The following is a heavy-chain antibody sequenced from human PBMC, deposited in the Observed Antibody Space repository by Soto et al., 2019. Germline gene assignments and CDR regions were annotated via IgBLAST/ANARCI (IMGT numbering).Heavy chain of an antibody. D-gene: IGHD2-21*02. CDR2: IIPVLTTT. CDR1: GDTFSSYT. V-gene: IGHV1-69*08. J-gene: IGHJ6*02. CDR3: ARRRYCGYDCYHKHYYGMDI. Sequence: QVQLVQSGAEVKMPGSSVKVSCRASGDTFSSYTVNWLRQAPGRGLEWMGRIIPVLTTTDYAQKFRGRVTITADKPSNTVYMELTSLSSDDTAAYYCARRRYCGYDCYHKHYYGMDIWGQGTTVTVAS.